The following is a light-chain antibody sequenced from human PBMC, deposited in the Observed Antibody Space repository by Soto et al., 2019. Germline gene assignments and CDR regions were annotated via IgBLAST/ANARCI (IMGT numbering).Light chain of an antibody. Sequence: EIVMTQSPATLSVSPGERATLSCRASQSVSSNLAWYQQKPAQAPRLLIYGASTRTTGIPARFSGSGSGTEFTLTISSLQSEDFGVYYCQQDNNWPRTFGQGTKVEIK. J-gene: IGKJ1*01. CDR1: QSVSSN. CDR2: GAS. V-gene: IGKV3-15*01. CDR3: QQDNNWPRT.